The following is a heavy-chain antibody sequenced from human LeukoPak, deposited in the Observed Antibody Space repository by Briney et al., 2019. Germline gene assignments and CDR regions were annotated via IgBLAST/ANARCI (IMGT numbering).Heavy chain of an antibody. V-gene: IGHV3-23*01. CDR2: ISGSGGRT. D-gene: IGHD4-17*01. CDR3: ARDTDTVTTILDY. J-gene: IGHJ4*02. CDR1: GFSFSSYG. Sequence: GGSLRLSCAASGFSFSSYGMSWVRQAPGKGLEWVSAISGSGGRTYYADSVKGRFTISRDNAKNTLYLQMNSLRAEDTAVYYCARDTDTVTTILDYWGQGTLVTVSS.